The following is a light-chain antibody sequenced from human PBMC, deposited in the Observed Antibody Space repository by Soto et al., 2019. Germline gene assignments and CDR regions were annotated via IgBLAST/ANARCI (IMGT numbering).Light chain of an antibody. V-gene: IGLV1-51*02. J-gene: IGLJ1*01. Sequence: QSVLTQPPSVSAAPEQTVTISCSGGSSNLGINFVSWYQQFPGGVPKLLIYDNNKRPSGIPDRFSGAKSGTSATLDITGLQAGDEADYYCATWDGSLSVGVFGGGTKLTVL. CDR3: ATWDGSLSVGV. CDR2: DNN. CDR1: SSNLGINF.